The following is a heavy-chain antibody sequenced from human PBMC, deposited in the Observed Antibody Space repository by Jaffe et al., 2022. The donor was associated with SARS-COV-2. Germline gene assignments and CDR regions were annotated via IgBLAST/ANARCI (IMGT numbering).Heavy chain of an antibody. D-gene: IGHD6-13*01. J-gene: IGHJ4*02. CDR2: ISSSSSYI. CDR3: ASVPLVRGDPFDY. CDR1: GFTFSSYS. V-gene: IGHV3-21*01. Sequence: EVQLVESGGGLVKPGGSLRLSCAASGFTFSSYSMNWVRQAPGKGLEWVSSISSSSSYIYYADSVKGRFTISRDNAKNSLYLQMNSLRAEDTAVYYCASVPLVRGDPFDYWGQGTLVTVSS.